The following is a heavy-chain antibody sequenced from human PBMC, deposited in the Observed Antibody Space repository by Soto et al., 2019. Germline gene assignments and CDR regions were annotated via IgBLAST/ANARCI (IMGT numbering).Heavy chain of an antibody. CDR1: GYTFTSYG. CDR3: ARDRGARVYYDFWSGPADYGMDV. V-gene: IGHV1-18*01. D-gene: IGHD3-3*01. J-gene: IGHJ6*02. Sequence: GASVKVSCKASGYTFTSYGISWVRQAPGQGLEWMGWISAYNGNTNYAQKLQGIVTMTTDTSTSTAYMELRSLRSDDTAVYYCARDRGARVYYDFWSGPADYGMDVWGQATMVSGSS. CDR2: ISAYNGNT.